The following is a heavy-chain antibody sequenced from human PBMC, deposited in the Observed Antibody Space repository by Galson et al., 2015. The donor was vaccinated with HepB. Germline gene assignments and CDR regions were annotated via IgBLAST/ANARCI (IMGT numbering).Heavy chain of an antibody. CDR1: GFTFSSYS. Sequence: SLRLSCAASGFTFSSYSMNWVRQAPGKGLEWVSSISSSSSYIYHADSVKGRFTISRDNAKNSLYLQMNSLRAEDTAVYYCARDLSLEDFGMFDPWGQGTLVTVSS. CDR3: ARDLSLEDFGMFDP. D-gene: IGHD1-14*01. CDR2: ISSSSSYI. J-gene: IGHJ5*02. V-gene: IGHV3-21*01.